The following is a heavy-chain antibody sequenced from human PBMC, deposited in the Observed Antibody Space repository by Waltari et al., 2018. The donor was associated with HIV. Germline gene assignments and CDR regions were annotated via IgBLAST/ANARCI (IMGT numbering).Heavy chain of an antibody. CDR2: IHHTGST. J-gene: IGHJ3*02. V-gene: IGHV4-4*02. CDR3: ARAEETDGAFDI. Sequence: QVQVQESGPGLVKPSGTLSVTCAVSGGPITTNTWWTWVRQSPGKGLEWIGEIHHTGSTNYKPSLKNRVSILVDKSKNQFSLKLNSVTAADTAIYYCARAEETDGAFDIWGQGTMVTVSS. CDR1: GGPITTNTW.